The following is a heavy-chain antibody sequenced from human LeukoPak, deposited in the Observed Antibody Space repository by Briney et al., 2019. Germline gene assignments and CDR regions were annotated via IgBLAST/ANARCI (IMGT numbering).Heavy chain of an antibody. CDR3: TRDIAYCGGDCYSS. Sequence: GGSLRLSCTASGFTFGDYAMSWFRQAPGKGLEWVGFIRSKAYGGTTEYAASVKGRFTISRDDSKSIAYLQMNSLKTEDTAVYYCTRDIAYCGGDCYSSWGQGTLVTVSS. CDR1: GFTFGDYA. D-gene: IGHD2-21*02. J-gene: IGHJ4*02. V-gene: IGHV3-49*03. CDR2: IRSKAYGGTT.